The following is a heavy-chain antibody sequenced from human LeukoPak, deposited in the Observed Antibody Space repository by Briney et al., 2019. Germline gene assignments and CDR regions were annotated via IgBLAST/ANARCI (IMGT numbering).Heavy chain of an antibody. J-gene: IGHJ4*02. Sequence: GGSLRLSCAASGFTFSSYAMSWVRQAPGKGLEWVSAISGSGGSTYYADSVKGRFTISRDNSKNTLYLQMNSLRAEDTAVYYCARATDGDYVPYWGQGTLVTVSS. CDR1: GFTFSSYA. CDR2: ISGSGGST. CDR3: ARATDGDYVPY. V-gene: IGHV3-23*01. D-gene: IGHD4-17*01.